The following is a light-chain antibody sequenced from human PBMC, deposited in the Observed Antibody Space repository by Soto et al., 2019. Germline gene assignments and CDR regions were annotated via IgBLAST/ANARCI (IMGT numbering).Light chain of an antibody. V-gene: IGLV2-14*01. CDR3: SSYSSSSTPYV. CDR1: ISYVVFYNY. Sequence: QSVLTHPASVSGSRGHSITISFTGTISYVVFYNYVSCYRQHPVKAPNLMIYEVSYRPSGVSNRFSGSKSGDTSSLNISGLKAEDEAVYYCSSYSSSSTPYVFGTWTKVTVL. CDR2: EVS. J-gene: IGLJ1*01.